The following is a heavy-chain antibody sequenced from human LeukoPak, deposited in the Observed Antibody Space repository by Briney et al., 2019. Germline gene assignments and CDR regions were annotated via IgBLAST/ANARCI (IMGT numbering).Heavy chain of an antibody. CDR3: ARDPPYCSGGSCYSSDYMDV. Sequence: ASVKVSCKASGYTLTGYYMHWVRQAPGQGLEWMGIINPSGGSTSYAQKFQGRVTMTRDTSTSTVYMELSSLRSEDTAVYYCARDPPYCSGGSCYSSDYMDVWGKGTTVTISS. D-gene: IGHD2-15*01. V-gene: IGHV1-46*01. J-gene: IGHJ6*03. CDR2: INPSGGST. CDR1: GYTLTGYY.